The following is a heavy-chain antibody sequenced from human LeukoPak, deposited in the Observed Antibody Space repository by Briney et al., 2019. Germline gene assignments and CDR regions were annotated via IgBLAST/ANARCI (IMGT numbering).Heavy chain of an antibody. J-gene: IGHJ4*02. CDR3: ARGYYDSSGYPPLDY. CDR1: GYTFTSYA. V-gene: IGHV1-3*01. D-gene: IGHD3-22*01. CDR2: INAGNGNT. Sequence: ASVTVSCKASGYTFTSYAMHWVRQAPGQRLEWMGWINAGNGNTKYSQKFQGRVTITRDTSASTAYMELSSLRSEDTAVYYCARGYYDSSGYPPLDYWGQGTLVTVSS.